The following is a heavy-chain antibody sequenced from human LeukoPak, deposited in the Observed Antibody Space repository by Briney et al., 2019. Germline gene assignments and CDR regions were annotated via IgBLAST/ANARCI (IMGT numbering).Heavy chain of an antibody. CDR3: ARSKPYGSGSYYLDAFDI. D-gene: IGHD3-10*01. J-gene: IGHJ3*02. CDR2: INPNSGGT. V-gene: IGHV1-2*02. CDR1: GYTFTGYY. Sequence: ASVKVSCKASGYTFTGYYMHWVRQAPGQGLEWMGWINPNSGGTNYAQEFQGRVTMTRDTSISTAYMELSRLRSDDTAVYYCARSKPYGSGSYYLDAFDIWGQGTMVTVSS.